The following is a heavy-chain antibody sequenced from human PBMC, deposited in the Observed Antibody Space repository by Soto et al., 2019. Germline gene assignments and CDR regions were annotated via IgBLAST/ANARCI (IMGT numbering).Heavy chain of an antibody. CDR1: GGSISSSSYY. CDR3: ARPSLATVTPPGFFDY. D-gene: IGHD4-17*01. J-gene: IGHJ4*02. Sequence: QLQLQESGPGLVKPSETLSLTCTVSGGSISSSSYYWGWIRQPPGKGLEWIGSFYYSGSTYYNPSLKSRVTISVDTSKNQFSLKLSSVTAADTAVYYCARPSLATVTPPGFFDYWGQGTLVTVSS. CDR2: FYYSGST. V-gene: IGHV4-39*01.